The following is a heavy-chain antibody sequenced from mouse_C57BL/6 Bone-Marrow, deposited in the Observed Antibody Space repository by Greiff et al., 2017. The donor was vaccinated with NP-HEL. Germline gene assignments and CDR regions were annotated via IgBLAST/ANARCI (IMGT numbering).Heavy chain of an antibody. J-gene: IGHJ4*01. Sequence: QVQLQQPGAELVKPGASVKMSCKASGYTFTSYWITWVKQRPGQGLEWIGDIYPGSGSTNYNEKFKSKATLTVDKPSSTAYMQLSSLTSEDSAVYYCARLGIYYGTGAMDYWGQGTSVTVSS. CDR2: IYPGSGST. D-gene: IGHD2-1*01. CDR3: ARLGIYYGTGAMDY. CDR1: GYTFTSYW. V-gene: IGHV1-55*01.